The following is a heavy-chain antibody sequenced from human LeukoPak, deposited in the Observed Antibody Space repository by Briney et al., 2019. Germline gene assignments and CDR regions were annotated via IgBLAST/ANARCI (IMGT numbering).Heavy chain of an antibody. Sequence: PSETLSLTCAVYGGSFNGYYWSWIRQPPGKGLEWIGEINHSGSTNYSPSLKSRVTISVDTSKNQFSLKLSSVTAADTAVYYCARQEGRSGSYMAILDYWGQGTLVTVSS. D-gene: IGHD3-10*01. CDR1: GGSFNGYY. CDR2: INHSGST. V-gene: IGHV4-34*01. CDR3: ARQEGRSGSYMAILDY. J-gene: IGHJ4*02.